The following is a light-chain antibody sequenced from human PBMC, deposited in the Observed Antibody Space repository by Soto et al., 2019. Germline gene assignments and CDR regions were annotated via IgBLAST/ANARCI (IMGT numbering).Light chain of an antibody. CDR1: QSVRSSY. Sequence: EIVLTQSPGTLSLSPGERATLSCRASQSVRSSYLAWYQQKPGQAPRLLIYGASSRATGIPDRFSGSGSGTDFTLTISRLEAEDFAVYYCQQYGSSATFGQGTKLEIK. CDR3: QQYGSSAT. V-gene: IGKV3-20*01. J-gene: IGKJ2*01. CDR2: GAS.